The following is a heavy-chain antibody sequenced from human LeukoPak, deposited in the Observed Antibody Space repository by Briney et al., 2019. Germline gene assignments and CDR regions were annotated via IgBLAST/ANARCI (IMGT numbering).Heavy chain of an antibody. D-gene: IGHD2/OR15-2a*01. CDR3: ARDVSHRHLDN. CDR1: GLTVSTNY. CDR2: IYVDGST. J-gene: IGHJ4*02. V-gene: IGHV3-66*01. Sequence: PGGSLRLSCAASGLTVSTNYMSWVRQAPGKGLEWVSVIYVDGSTYYADSVKGRFTISRDNSKNTLYLQMNSLRADDTAVYYCARDVSHRHLDNWGQGTLVTVSS.